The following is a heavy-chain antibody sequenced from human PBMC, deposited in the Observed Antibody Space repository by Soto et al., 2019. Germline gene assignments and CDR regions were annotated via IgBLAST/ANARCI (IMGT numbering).Heavy chain of an antibody. CDR1: GFTFSSFA. Sequence: SGGSLRLSCAASGFTFSSFAMSWVRQAPGKGLEWVSAISGSGGSTYYADSVKGRFTISRDNSKNTLYLQMNSLRAEDTAVYYCAKDLGYYYDSSGLTSWGQGTLVTVSS. V-gene: IGHV3-23*01. J-gene: IGHJ4*02. CDR2: ISGSGGST. CDR3: AKDLGYYYDSSGLTS. D-gene: IGHD3-22*01.